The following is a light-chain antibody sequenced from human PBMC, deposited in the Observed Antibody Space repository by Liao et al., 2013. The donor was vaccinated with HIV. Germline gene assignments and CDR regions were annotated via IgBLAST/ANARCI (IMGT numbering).Light chain of an antibody. CDR2: YDK. CDR3: QAWDSSTLFV. Sequence: SYELTQPPSVSVAPGKTARITCGGNNIGTKSVHWYQQKPGQAPVLVIYYDKDRPSGIPERFSGSTSGNTATLTVSGTQPIDEADYYCQAWDSSTLFVFGPGTKVTVL. CDR1: NIGTKS. J-gene: IGLJ1*01. V-gene: IGLV3-21*01.